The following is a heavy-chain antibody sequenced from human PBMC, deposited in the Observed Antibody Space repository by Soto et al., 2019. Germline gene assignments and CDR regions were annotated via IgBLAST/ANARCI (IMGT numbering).Heavy chain of an antibody. CDR2: IYSTGST. V-gene: IGHV4-59*01. Sequence: QVQLQESGPGLVKPSETLSLTCTVSGGSISTYYWSWIRQRPGKGLEWIGFIYSTGSTNHNPSLKTRVTICADTSKHQFSLKLSSVTAVYTAVYYCASDGLEGWFDPWGQGTLVTVSS. CDR3: ASDGLEGWFDP. J-gene: IGHJ5*02. CDR1: GGSISTYY.